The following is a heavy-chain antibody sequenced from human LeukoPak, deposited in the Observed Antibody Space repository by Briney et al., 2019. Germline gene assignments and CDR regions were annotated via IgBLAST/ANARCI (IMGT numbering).Heavy chain of an antibody. D-gene: IGHD6-19*01. CDR2: MSHDGSQK. CDR3: AGSDSSAWHRFDY. CDR1: GFTFSSYA. V-gene: IGHV3-30-3*01. J-gene: IGHJ4*02. Sequence: GRSLRLSCAASGFTFSSYAMHWVRQAPGKGLEWVAVMSHDGSQKYYTDSVKGRFTISRDNSKNTLYLQMNSLRAEDTAVYYCAGSDSSAWHRFDYWGQGTLVTVSS.